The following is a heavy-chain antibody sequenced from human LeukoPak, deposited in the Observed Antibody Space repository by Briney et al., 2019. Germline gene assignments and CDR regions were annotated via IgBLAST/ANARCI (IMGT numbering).Heavy chain of an antibody. Sequence: GGSLRLSCAASGFTFSSYSMNWVRQAQGKGPEWVSSISSSSSYIYYADSVKGRFTISRDNAKNSLYLQMNSLRAEDTAVYYCARVERGYYDSKVAFDIWRQGTMVTVSS. CDR1: GFTFSSYS. CDR2: ISSSSSYI. J-gene: IGHJ3*02. CDR3: ARVERGYYDSKVAFDI. D-gene: IGHD3-22*01. V-gene: IGHV3-21*01.